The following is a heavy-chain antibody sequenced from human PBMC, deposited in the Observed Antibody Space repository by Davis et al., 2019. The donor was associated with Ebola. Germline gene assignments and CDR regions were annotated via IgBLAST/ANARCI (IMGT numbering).Heavy chain of an antibody. CDR3: VRVVTVVIGWFDP. CDR1: GYSISSGYY. J-gene: IGHJ5*02. CDR2: VHHCGSA. D-gene: IGHD2-15*01. V-gene: IGHV4-38-2*01. Sequence: LSCAVSGYSISSGYYWGWIRPSQGKGLEWIGRVHHCGSAYYNPSLKSRVLISIDTSKNQFSLNLNSVTAADTAVYYCVRVVTVVIGWFDPWGQGSLVTVSS.